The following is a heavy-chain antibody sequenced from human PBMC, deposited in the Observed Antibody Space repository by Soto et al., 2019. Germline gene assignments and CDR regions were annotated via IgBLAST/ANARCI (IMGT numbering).Heavy chain of an antibody. CDR3: ARERKDYYDSSGYFDY. J-gene: IGHJ4*02. Sequence: LSLTCTVSGGSISSYYWSWIRQPPGKGLEWIGYIFYSGSTNYNPSLKSRVTISVDTSKNQFSLKLSSVTAADTAVYYCARERKDYYDSSGYFDYWGQGTLVTVSS. CDR1: GGSISSYY. D-gene: IGHD3-22*01. V-gene: IGHV4-59*01. CDR2: IFYSGST.